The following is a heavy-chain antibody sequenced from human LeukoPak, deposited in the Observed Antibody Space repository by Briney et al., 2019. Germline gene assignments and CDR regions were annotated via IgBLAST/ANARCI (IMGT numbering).Heavy chain of an antibody. CDR2: ISSSSGHI. J-gene: IGHJ3*02. V-gene: IGHV3-21*01. Sequence: GGSLRLSCAASGFTFSSYEMNWVRQAPGKGLEWVSSISSSSGHIFYADSVKGRFTISRDNAKNSLYLQMNSLRAEDTAVYYCARGGTGATRDDTFDIWGQGAMVTVSS. CDR3: ARGGTGATRDDTFDI. CDR1: GFTFSSYE. D-gene: IGHD1-7*01.